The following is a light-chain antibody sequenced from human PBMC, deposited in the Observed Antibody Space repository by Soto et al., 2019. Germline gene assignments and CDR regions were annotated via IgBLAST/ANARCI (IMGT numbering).Light chain of an antibody. J-gene: IGKJ3*01. V-gene: IGKV3-15*01. CDR1: QSVASSN. CDR2: GAS. CDR3: QQYKNWPRT. Sequence: EIVMTQSPATLSVSPGERATLTCRASQSVASSNLAWYQQKPGQAPRLLIYGASTRATGSPARFSGSGSGTEFTLTISSLQPEDLAVDYCQQYKNWPRTFGPGTNVDIK.